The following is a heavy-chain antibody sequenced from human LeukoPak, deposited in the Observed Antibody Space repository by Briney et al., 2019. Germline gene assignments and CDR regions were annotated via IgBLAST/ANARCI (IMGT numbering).Heavy chain of an antibody. CDR1: GFIFSNYW. CDR3: TITGGPTVTAFDL. V-gene: IGHV3-7*02. J-gene: IGHJ4*02. Sequence: GGSLTLSCVASGFIFSNYWMRWVRQAPGKGLEWVANINHDGGDKNYVDSVKGRFTISRDNAKSSLYLQMNSLRVEDTAVYYCTITGGPTVTAFDLWGQGILVTVSS. CDR2: INHDGGDK. D-gene: IGHD4-17*01.